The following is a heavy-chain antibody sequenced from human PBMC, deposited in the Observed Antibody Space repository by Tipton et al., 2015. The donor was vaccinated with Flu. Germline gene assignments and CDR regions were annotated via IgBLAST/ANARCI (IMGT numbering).Heavy chain of an antibody. Sequence: TLSLTCSVSGDSIGSDYYWAWIRQPPGKGLEWIGRIYASESTNYNPSLKSRVTVSVDTSKNQFSLKLSSVTAADTAVYYCARDYGDFNWFDSWGQGTLVTVSS. CDR3: ARDYGDFNWFDS. D-gene: IGHD4-17*01. J-gene: IGHJ5*01. CDR2: IYASEST. V-gene: IGHV4-38-2*02. CDR1: GDSIGSDYY.